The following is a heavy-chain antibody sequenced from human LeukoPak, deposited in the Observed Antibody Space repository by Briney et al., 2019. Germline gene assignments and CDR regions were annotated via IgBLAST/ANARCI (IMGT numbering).Heavy chain of an antibody. CDR2: ISGSGGST. J-gene: IGHJ4*02. Sequence: GGSLRLSCAASGFTFSSYAMSWVRQAPGKGLEWVSAISGSGGSTYYADSVKGRFTTSRDNSKNTLYLQMNSLRAEDTAVYYCAKDPRPRGWYYFDYWGQGTLVTVSS. CDR1: GFTFSSYA. D-gene: IGHD6-19*01. V-gene: IGHV3-23*01. CDR3: AKDPRPRGWYYFDY.